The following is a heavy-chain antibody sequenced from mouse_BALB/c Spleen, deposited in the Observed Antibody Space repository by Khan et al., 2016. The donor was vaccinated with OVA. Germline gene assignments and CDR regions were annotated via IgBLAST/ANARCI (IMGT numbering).Heavy chain of an antibody. V-gene: IGHV3-2*02. CDR3: ARSVTITTVVATDFDY. D-gene: IGHD1-1*01. J-gene: IGHJ2*01. CDR2: ISYSGRT. Sequence: EVQLQESGPGLVKPSQSLSLTCTVTGYSITSDYAWTWIRQFPGNKLEWMGYISYSGRTSSNPSLKSRISITRDPSKNQFFLQLNSVTTEDTATYYCARSVTITTVVATDFDYWGQGTTLTVSS. CDR1: GYSITSDYA.